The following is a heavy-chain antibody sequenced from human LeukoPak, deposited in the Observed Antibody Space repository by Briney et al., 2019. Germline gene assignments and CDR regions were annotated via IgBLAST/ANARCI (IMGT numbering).Heavy chain of an antibody. J-gene: IGHJ4*02. CDR1: GFIFSNYS. CDR3: VKGPRPDITVAHTVEN. D-gene: IGHD6-19*01. V-gene: IGHV3-23*01. Sequence: PGGSLILSCAASGFIFSNYSMSWVRQVPGRGLEWVSTISSRGDSTYVADSVKGRFPISRDNSKTSLYLQMNTVRAEDTAVYYCVKGPRPDITVAHTVENWGQGTLVTVSS. CDR2: ISSRGDST.